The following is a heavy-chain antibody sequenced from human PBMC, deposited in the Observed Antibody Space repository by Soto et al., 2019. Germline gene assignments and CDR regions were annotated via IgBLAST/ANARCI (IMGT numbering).Heavy chain of an antibody. CDR3: ARQRVIDYDFWSGPSDYYYYGMDV. CDR2: IYYSGST. Sequence: PSETLSLTCTVSGGSISSYYWSWIRQPPGKGLEWIGYIYYSGSTNYNPSLKSRVTISVDTSKNQFSLKLSSVTAADTAVYYCARQRVIDYDFWSGPSDYYYYGMDVWGQGTTVTVSS. D-gene: IGHD3-3*01. V-gene: IGHV4-59*01. CDR1: GGSISSYY. J-gene: IGHJ6*02.